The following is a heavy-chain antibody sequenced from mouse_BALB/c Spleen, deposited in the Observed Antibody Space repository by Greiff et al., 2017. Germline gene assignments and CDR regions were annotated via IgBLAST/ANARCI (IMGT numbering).Heavy chain of an antibody. CDR3: ARYDYDGFDY. V-gene: IGHV3-5*02. CDR2: IYYSGTI. Sequence: VQLKESGPGLVKPSQTVSLTCTVTGISITTGNYRWSWIRQFPGNKLEWIGYIYYSGTITYNPSLTSRTTITRDTSKNQFFLEMNSLTAEDTATYYCARYDYDGFDYWGQGTTLTVSS. J-gene: IGHJ2*01. D-gene: IGHD2-4*01. CDR1: GISITTGNYR.